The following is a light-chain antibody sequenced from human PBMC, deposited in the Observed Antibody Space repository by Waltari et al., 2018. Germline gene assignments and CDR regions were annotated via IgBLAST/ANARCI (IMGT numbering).Light chain of an antibody. CDR2: EVS. V-gene: IGKV2D-29*01. CDR1: QSLLQSDGKTY. CDR3: MQTTHWRS. J-gene: IGKJ2*01. Sequence: EIVMTQTPLSLSVTPGQAASITCKSSQSLLQSDGKTYLYWYLQRAGQSPQLLIYEVSKRFSGVSDRISGSGSGTDFTLTISRVETDDVGIYFCMQTTHWRSFGRGTKVEIK.